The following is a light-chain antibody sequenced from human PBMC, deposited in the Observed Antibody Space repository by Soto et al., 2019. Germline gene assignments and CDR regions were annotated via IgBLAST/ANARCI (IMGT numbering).Light chain of an antibody. V-gene: IGKV3D-15*01. CDR3: QQYSNWPPET. CDR2: GAS. J-gene: IGKJ1*01. CDR1: QSVSSN. Sequence: EIVMTQSPATLSVSQGERATLSCRASQSVSSNLAWYQQKPGQAPRLLIYGASTRATGIPARFSGSGSGTEFTLTISSLQSEDFAVYYCQQYSNWPPETFGQGTKVEIK.